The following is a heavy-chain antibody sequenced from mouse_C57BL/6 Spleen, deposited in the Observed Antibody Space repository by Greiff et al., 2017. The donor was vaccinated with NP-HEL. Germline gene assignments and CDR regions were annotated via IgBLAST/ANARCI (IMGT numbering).Heavy chain of an antibody. CDR3: AKIMVTTRYYAMDY. CDR1: GFSLTSYG. D-gene: IGHD2-1*01. Sequence: VQLVESGPGLVQPSQSLSITCTVSGFSLTSYGVHWVRQSPGKGLEWLGVIWRGGSTDYNAAFMSRLSITKDNSKSQVFFEMNSLQADDTAIYYCAKIMVTTRYYAMDYWGQGTSGTVSS. V-gene: IGHV2-5*01. J-gene: IGHJ4*01. CDR2: IWRGGST.